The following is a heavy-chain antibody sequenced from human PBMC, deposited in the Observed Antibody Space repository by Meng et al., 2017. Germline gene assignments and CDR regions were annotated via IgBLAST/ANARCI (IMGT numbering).Heavy chain of an antibody. D-gene: IGHD3-22*01. CDR2: IWYDGSNK. V-gene: IGHV3-33*01. J-gene: IGHJ4*02. CDR3: ARGSYYDSSGYYSVNY. Sequence: QVWRVECGGGVVQPGRSLRLSCAASGFTFSSYGMHWVRQAPGKGLEWVAVIWYDGSNKYYADSVKGRFTISRDNSKNTLYLQMNSLRAEDTAVYYCARGSYYDSSGYYSVNYWGQGTLVTVSS. CDR1: GFTFSSYG.